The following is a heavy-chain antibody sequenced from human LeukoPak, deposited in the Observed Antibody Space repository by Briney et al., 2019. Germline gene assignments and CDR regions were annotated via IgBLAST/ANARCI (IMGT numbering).Heavy chain of an antibody. CDR1: GYTFTSYD. CDR2: INPSGGST. Sequence: ASVTVSCTASGYTFTSYDMHWVRQAPGQGLEWMGIINPSGGSTSYAQKFQGRVTMTRDTSTSTVYMELSSLRSEDTAVYYCARGGTTTFDYWGQGTLVTVSS. J-gene: IGHJ4*02. V-gene: IGHV1-46*01. D-gene: IGHD4-17*01. CDR3: ARGGTTTFDY.